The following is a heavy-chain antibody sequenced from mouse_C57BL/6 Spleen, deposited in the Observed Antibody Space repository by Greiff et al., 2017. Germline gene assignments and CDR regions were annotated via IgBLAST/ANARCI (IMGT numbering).Heavy chain of an antibody. J-gene: IGHJ2*01. CDR1: GFTFSSYA. CDR3: ARAVDGYSHFDY. Sequence: EVMLVESGGGLVKPGGSLKLSCAASGFTFSSYAMSWVRQTPEKRLEWVATISDGGSYTYYPDNVKGRFTISRDNAKNNLYLQMSHLKSEDTAMYYCARAVDGYSHFDYWGQGTTLTVSS. V-gene: IGHV5-4*03. CDR2: ISDGGSYT. D-gene: IGHD2-3*01.